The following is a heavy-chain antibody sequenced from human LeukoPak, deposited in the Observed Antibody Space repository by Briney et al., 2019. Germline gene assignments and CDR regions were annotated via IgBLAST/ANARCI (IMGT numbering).Heavy chain of an antibody. V-gene: IGHV4-39*01. J-gene: IGHJ4*02. D-gene: IGHD6-25*01. CDR1: GDSIFSTTYY. CDR2: IFHSGST. CDR3: ARLYQGKRPPDY. Sequence: SETLSLTCTVSGDSIFSTTYYWGWIRQPPGKGLEWIGSIFHSGSTYYNPSLRSRVTISVDTSKNQLSLSLRSVTAADTAVYYCARLYQGKRPPDYWGQGTLVTVSS.